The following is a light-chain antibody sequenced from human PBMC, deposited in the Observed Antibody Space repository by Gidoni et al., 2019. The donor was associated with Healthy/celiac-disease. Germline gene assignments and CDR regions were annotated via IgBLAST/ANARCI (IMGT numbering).Light chain of an antibody. CDR2: AAS. Sequence: DMQMTPSPSSLSASVGDRVTITCRASQSISSYVNWYQQKPVKAPKLLIYAASSLKSGVPPTSSATGSRTDFTLTTSSLQPEDFVTYYCPQSYSTPSSCAPEATLEI. V-gene: IGKV1-39*01. J-gene: IGKJ2*03. CDR3: PQSYSTPSS. CDR1: QSISSY.